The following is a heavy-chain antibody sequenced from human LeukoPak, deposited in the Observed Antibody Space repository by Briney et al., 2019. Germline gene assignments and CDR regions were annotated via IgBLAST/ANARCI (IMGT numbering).Heavy chain of an antibody. J-gene: IGHJ4*02. V-gene: IGHV3-23*01. CDR1: GFTFSSYA. D-gene: IGHD3-22*01. CDR2: ISGSGGST. Sequence: QSGGSLRLSCAASGFTFSSYAMSWVRQAPGKGLEWVSAISGSGGSTYYADSVKGRFTISRDNSKNTLYLQMNSLRAEDTAVYYCAKSDYYDSSGHPDYWGQGTLVTVSS. CDR3: AKSDYYDSSGHPDY.